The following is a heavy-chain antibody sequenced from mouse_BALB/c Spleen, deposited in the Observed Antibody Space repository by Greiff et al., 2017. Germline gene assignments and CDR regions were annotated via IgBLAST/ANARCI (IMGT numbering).Heavy chain of an antibody. CDR2: IRLKSNNYAT. CDR1: GFTFSNYW. D-gene: IGHD1-1*01. V-gene: IGHV6-6*02. CDR3: TRVFTKGAMDN. Sequence: DVKVEESGGGLVQPGGSMKLSCVASGFTFSNYWMNWVRQSPAKGLEWVAEIRLKSNNYATHYAESVKGRFTISRDDSKSSVYLQMNNLRAEDTGIYYCTRVFTKGAMDNWGQGTSVTVSS. J-gene: IGHJ4*01.